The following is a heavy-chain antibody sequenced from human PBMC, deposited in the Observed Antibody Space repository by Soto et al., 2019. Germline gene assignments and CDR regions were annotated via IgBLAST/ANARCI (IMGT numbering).Heavy chain of an antibody. CDR2: IYSTGIP. CDR1: GGSITTGGDY. V-gene: IGHV4-31*03. Sequence: PSETLSLTCMVSGGSITTGGDYWSWIRQHPGKGLEWIGYIYSTGIPYYKPSLKSRVTISRDTSKNHFSLKVTSVTAADTAIYYSARGTDSDGYYYFDYWGQGALVTVSS. D-gene: IGHD3-22*01. J-gene: IGHJ4*02. CDR3: ARGTDSDGYYYFDY.